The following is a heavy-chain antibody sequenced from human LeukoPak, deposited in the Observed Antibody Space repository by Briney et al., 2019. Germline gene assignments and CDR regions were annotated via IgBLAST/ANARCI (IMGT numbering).Heavy chain of an antibody. CDR1: GFTFSTYA. D-gene: IGHD5/OR15-5a*01. CDR2: ISGSGANT. J-gene: IGHJ4*02. CDR3: VGPLWAVSNFDH. Sequence: PGGSLRLSCAASGFTFSTYAMSWVRQAPGKGPEWVSGISGSGANTYYADSVKGRFTISRDNSKNTLYLQMNSLRAEDTAVYYCVGPLWAVSNFDHWGQGTLVTVSS. V-gene: IGHV3-23*01.